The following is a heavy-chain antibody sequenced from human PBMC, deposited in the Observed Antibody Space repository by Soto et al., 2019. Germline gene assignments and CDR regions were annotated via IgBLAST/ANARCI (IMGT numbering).Heavy chain of an antibody. CDR3: ARDTNAALTFHYYGMDV. V-gene: IGHV1-46*01. Sequence: QVQLVQSGTEVKKPGASVKVSCKASGYTFTSYYIHWVRQAPGQGLEWMGIINPNTGSTSSTQRFRDRLSLDSDTSTSTVYMELSSLGSEDTAVYFCARDTNAALTFHYYGMDVWGQGTTVTVSS. CDR1: GYTFTSYY. D-gene: IGHD1-1*01. J-gene: IGHJ6*02. CDR2: INPNTGST.